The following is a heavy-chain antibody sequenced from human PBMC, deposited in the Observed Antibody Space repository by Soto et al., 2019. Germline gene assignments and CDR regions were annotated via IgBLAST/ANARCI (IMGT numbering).Heavy chain of an antibody. V-gene: IGHV1-8*01. D-gene: IGHD1-1*01. CDR2: MNPNSGNT. CDR1: GYSFTSYG. J-gene: IGHJ6*02. Sequence: QVQLVQSGAEVKKPWASVKVSCKASGYSFTSYGINWVRQATGQGLEWMGWMNPNSGNTGYAQKFQGRVTMTRNTSISTAYMELSSLRSEDTAVYYCARERTGTTSMDVWGQGTTVTVSS. CDR3: ARERTGTTSMDV.